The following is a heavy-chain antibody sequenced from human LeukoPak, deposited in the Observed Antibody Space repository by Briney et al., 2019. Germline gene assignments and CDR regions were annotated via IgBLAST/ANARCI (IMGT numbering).Heavy chain of an antibody. D-gene: IGHD3-22*01. CDR2: IIPIFGTA. CDR1: GGTFSSYA. Sequence: GASVKVSCTASGGTFSSYAISWVRQAPGQGLEWMGGIIPIFGTANYAQKFQGRVTITADESTSTAYMELSSLRSEDTAVYYCAKDPSSGYRGESWFDPWGQGTLVTVSS. J-gene: IGHJ5*02. V-gene: IGHV1-69*13. CDR3: AKDPSSGYRGESWFDP.